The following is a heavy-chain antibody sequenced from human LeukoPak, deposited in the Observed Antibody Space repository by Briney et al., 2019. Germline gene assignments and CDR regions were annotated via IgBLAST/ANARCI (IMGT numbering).Heavy chain of an antibody. D-gene: IGHD6-19*01. J-gene: IGHJ4*02. CDR2: ISSSSSYI. CDR1: GFTFCSYS. Sequence: PGGSLRLSCAASGFTFCSYSMNWVRQAPGKGLEWVSSISSSSSYIYYADSVKGRFTISRDNAKNSLYLQMNSLRAEDTAVYYCARDRRYFIAVAGTGGYWGQGTLVTVSS. V-gene: IGHV3-21*01. CDR3: ARDRRYFIAVAGTGGY.